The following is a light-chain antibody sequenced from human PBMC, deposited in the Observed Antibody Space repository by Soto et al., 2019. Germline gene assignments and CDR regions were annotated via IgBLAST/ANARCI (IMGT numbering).Light chain of an antibody. V-gene: IGLV2-23*02. J-gene: IGLJ3*02. CDR2: EVT. CDR1: SSDIGSYNL. CDR3: CSYAGGRTFVV. Sequence: QSVLSQPASVSGSPGQSVTISCTGTSSDIGSYNLVSWYHHRPDQAPKLVIYEVTRRPSVDSNRFSGSKSGNTASLTIAGLQPDDEGDYYCCSYAGGRTFVVFGGGTKVTVL.